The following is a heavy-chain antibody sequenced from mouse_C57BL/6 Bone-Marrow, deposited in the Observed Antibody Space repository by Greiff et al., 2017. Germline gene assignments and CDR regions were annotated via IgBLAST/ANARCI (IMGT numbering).Heavy chain of an antibody. J-gene: IGHJ1*03. V-gene: IGHV1-18*01. CDR3: ARDGLWLGWYFDV. D-gene: IGHD2-2*01. CDR1: GYTFTDSN. Sequence: VHVKQSGPELVKPGASVKIPCKASGYTFTDSNMDWVKQSHGKSLEWIGDINPNNGGTIYNRKFKGKATLHVGKSSSTAYLELRRPKSYDTAVYYSARDGLWLGWYFDVWGTGTTVTVSS. CDR2: INPNNGGT.